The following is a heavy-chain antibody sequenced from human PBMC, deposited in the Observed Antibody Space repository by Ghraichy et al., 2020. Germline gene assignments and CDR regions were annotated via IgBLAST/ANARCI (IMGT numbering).Heavy chain of an antibody. Sequence: GESLNISCAASGFTFSSYWMSWVRQAPGKGLEWVANIKQDGSEKYYVDSVKGRFTISRDNAKNSLYLQMNSLRAEDTAVYYCARDAYYYDSSGYSGPGEFDLWGRGTLVTVSS. CDR3: ARDAYYYDSSGYSGPGEFDL. J-gene: IGHJ2*01. CDR1: GFTFSSYW. V-gene: IGHV3-7*01. D-gene: IGHD3-22*01. CDR2: IKQDGSEK.